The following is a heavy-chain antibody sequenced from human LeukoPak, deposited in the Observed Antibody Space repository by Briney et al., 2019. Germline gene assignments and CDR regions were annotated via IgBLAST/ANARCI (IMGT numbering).Heavy chain of an antibody. Sequence: GGSLRLSCAASGLTVSSNSMSWVRQAPGKGLEWVSFIYSGGSTYYADSVKGRFTISKDNAKNSLYLQMNSLRAEDTAVYYCAGDGHGNFWRARRTYYMDVWGKGTTVTVSS. J-gene: IGHJ6*03. V-gene: IGHV3-53*01. CDR3: AGDGHGNFWRARRTYYMDV. CDR1: GLTVSSNS. CDR2: IYSGGST. D-gene: IGHD3-3*01.